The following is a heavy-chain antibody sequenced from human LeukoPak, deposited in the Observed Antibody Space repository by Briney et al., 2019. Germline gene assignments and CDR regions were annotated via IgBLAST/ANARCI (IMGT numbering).Heavy chain of an antibody. D-gene: IGHD3-10*01. CDR3: ARGVGYASRNRFDP. CDR1: NGSITSYY. CDR2: VYYSGTT. J-gene: IGHJ5*02. Sequence: SETLSLTCNVSNGSITSYYGAWIRQSPGKGLEWIGYVYYSGTTNYNPSLKSRVTISVDTSKNQFSLKLSSVTTADTAVYYCARGVGYASRNRFDPWGHGILVTVSS. V-gene: IGHV4-59*01.